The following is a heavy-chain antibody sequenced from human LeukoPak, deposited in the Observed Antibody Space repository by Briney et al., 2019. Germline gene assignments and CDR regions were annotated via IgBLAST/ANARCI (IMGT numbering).Heavy chain of an antibody. CDR2: IGTAGDT. J-gene: IGHJ4*02. CDR3: ARATSEYYFDY. Sequence: GGSLRLSCAASGFTFSSYDMHWVRQATGKGLEWVSAIGTAGDTYYPGSVKGRFTISRENAKNSLYLQMNSLRAGDTAVYYCARATSEYYFDYWGQGTLVTVSS. CDR1: GFTFSSYD. V-gene: IGHV3-13*01.